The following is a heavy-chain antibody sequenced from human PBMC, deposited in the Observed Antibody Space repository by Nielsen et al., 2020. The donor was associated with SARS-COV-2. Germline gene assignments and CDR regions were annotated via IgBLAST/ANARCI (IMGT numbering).Heavy chain of an antibody. Sequence: GGSLRLSCAASGFTFDDYAMHWVRQAPGKGLEWVSGISWNSGSIGYADSVKGRFTISRDNAKNSLYLQMNSLRAEDTALYYCVKDEAAAGYWGQGTLVTVSS. CDR3: VKDEAAAGY. V-gene: IGHV3-9*01. D-gene: IGHD6-13*01. CDR2: ISWNSGSI. CDR1: GFTFDDYA. J-gene: IGHJ4*02.